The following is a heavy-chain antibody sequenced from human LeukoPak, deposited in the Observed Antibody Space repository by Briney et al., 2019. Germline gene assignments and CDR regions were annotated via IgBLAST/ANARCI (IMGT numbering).Heavy chain of an antibody. CDR3: AREVLWFGEFTPTDYYYMDV. CDR2: IYYSGST. Sequence: SETLSLTCTVSGGSISSYYWSWIRQPPGKGLEWIGDIYYSGSTNYNPSLKSRVTISVDTSKTQFSLKLSSVTAADTAVYYCAREVLWFGEFTPTDYYYMDVWGKGTTVTVSS. J-gene: IGHJ6*03. V-gene: IGHV4-59*12. CDR1: GGSISSYY. D-gene: IGHD3-10*01.